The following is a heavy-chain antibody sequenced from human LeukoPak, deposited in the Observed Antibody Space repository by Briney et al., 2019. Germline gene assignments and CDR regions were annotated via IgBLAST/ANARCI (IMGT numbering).Heavy chain of an antibody. CDR3: AREPNWNDERTFDY. Sequence: GAAVKVSCMASGYTVTSYGISWVRQAPGQRLEWMGWIWAYNGNTEYAPKLQGRVTMIPDTSTSTDYMELRSLRSDDTAVYYCAREPNWNDERTFDYWGQGTLVTVSS. J-gene: IGHJ4*02. CDR2: IWAYNGNT. CDR1: GYTVTSYG. V-gene: IGHV1-18*01. D-gene: IGHD1-1*01.